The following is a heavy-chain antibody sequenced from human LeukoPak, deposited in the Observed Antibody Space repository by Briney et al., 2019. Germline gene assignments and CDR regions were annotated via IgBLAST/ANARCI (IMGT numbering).Heavy chain of an antibody. CDR1: GGSINSYY. CDR3: ARGTLTTYYYYGMDV. D-gene: IGHD1-1*01. Sequence: PSETLSLTCTVSGGSINSYYWTWIRQPPGKGLEWIGYIYYSGSTNYNPSLKSRVTISVDTSKNQFSLKLSSVTAADTAVYYCARGTLTTYYYYGMDVWGQGTTVTVSS. V-gene: IGHV4-59*12. J-gene: IGHJ6*02. CDR2: IYYSGST.